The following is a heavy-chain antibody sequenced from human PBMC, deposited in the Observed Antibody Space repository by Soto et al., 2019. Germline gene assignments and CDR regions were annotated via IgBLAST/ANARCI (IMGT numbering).Heavy chain of an antibody. CDR2: FDPEDGET. J-gene: IGHJ4*02. D-gene: IGHD1-1*01. CDR1: GYTLTDLA. CDR3: ATRGTRWLQSPFDY. V-gene: IGHV1-24*01. Sequence: QVQVVQSGAEVKKPGASVKVSCKVSGYTLTDLAMHWVRQAPGKGLEWVGGFDPEDGETIYAQKFQGRVTMTEDTSTDTAYMERSSLRSEDTAVYYCATRGTRWLQSPFDYGGQGTLVTVSS.